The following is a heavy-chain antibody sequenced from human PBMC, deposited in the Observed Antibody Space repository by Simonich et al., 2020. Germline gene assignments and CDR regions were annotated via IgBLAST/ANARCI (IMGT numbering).Heavy chain of an antibody. Sequence: QVQLVQSGAEVKKPGASVKVSCKASGYTFTCYYMHWVRQAPGQGLEWMGWINPNSGGTNYAQKFQGRVTMTRDTSISTAYMELSRLRSDDTAVYYCARSHIAAAGTGYFQHWGQGTLVTVSS. CDR2: INPNSGGT. CDR1: GYTFTCYY. J-gene: IGHJ1*01. V-gene: IGHV1-2*02. D-gene: IGHD6-13*01. CDR3: ARSHIAAAGTGYFQH.